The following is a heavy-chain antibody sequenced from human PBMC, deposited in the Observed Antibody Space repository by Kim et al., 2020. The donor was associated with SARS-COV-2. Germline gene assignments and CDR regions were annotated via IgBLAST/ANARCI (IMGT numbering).Heavy chain of an antibody. V-gene: IGHV4-4*07. CDR3: AREITMIVADAFDI. CDR2: IYTSGST. Sequence: SETLSLTCTVSGGSISSYYWSWIRQPAGKGLEWIGRIYTSGSTNYNPSLKSRVTMSVDTSKNQFSLKLSSVTAADTAVYYCAREITMIVADAFDIWGQGTMVTVSS. CDR1: GGSISSYY. J-gene: IGHJ3*02. D-gene: IGHD3-22*01.